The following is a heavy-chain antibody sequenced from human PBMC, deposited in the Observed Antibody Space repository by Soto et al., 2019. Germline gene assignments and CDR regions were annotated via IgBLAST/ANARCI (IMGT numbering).Heavy chain of an antibody. D-gene: IGHD6-13*01. V-gene: IGHV1-3*01. Sequence: GASVKVSCKASGYTFTSYAMHWVRQAPGQRLEWMGWINAGIGNTKYSQKFQGRVTITRDTSASTAYMELSSLRSEDTAVYYCARDPPADDNINWFDPWGQGTLVTVSS. CDR3: ARDPPADDNINWFDP. CDR1: GYTFTSYA. J-gene: IGHJ5*02. CDR2: INAGIGNT.